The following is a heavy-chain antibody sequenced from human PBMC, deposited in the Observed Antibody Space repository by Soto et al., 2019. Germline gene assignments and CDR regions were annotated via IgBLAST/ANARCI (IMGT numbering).Heavy chain of an antibody. J-gene: IGHJ5*02. CDR1: GYTFTSYD. Sequence: QVQLVQSGAEVKKPGASVKVSCKASGYTFTSYDINWVRQATGQGLEWMGWMNPNSGNTGYAQKFQGSVTMTRNTSISTAYMELSSLRSEDTAVYYCARELSYCGGDCGEIPWGQGTLVTVSS. CDR3: ARELSYCGGDCGEIP. D-gene: IGHD2-21*02. V-gene: IGHV1-8*01. CDR2: MNPNSGNT.